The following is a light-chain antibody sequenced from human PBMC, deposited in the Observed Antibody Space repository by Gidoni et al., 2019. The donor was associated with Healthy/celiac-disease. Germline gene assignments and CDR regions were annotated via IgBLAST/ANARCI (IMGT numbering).Light chain of an antibody. J-gene: IGKJ1*01. Sequence: EIVMTQSPATLSVSPGERATLSCRASQSVSSNLAWYQQKPGQAPSLLIYGASTRATGIPARFSGSGYGTEFTLTISSLQSEDFAVYYCQQYNNWPPRTFGQGTKVEIK. V-gene: IGKV3-15*01. CDR2: GAS. CDR3: QQYNNWPPRT. CDR1: QSVSSN.